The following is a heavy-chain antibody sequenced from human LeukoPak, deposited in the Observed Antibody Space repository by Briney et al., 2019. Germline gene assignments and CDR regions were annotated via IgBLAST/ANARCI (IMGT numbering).Heavy chain of an antibody. CDR1: GGSISSSSYY. D-gene: IGHD6-13*01. Sequence: SETLSLTCTVSGGSISSSSYYWGWIRQPPGKGLEWIGRIYYSGSTYYNPSLKSRVTISVDTSKNQFSLKLSSVTAADTAVYYCARLSKQQLVQYWFDPWGQGTLVTVSS. CDR2: IYYSGST. CDR3: ARLSKQQLVQYWFDP. V-gene: IGHV4-39*01. J-gene: IGHJ5*02.